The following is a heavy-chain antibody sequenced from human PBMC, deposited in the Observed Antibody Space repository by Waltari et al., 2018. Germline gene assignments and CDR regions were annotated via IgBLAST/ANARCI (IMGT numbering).Heavy chain of an antibody. CDR1: GFTVRTNF. D-gene: IGHD6-19*01. Sequence: EVQLVVSGGNLIQPGGSLRLSCAASGFTVRTNFISWVRQAPGKGLEWVSISYRGGNTYYAGAVKGRFTISRDNYKNMVYLEMNSLRAEDTAVYYCAKQSPSYTRGWYPLESWGPGTLVTVSP. CDR2: SYRGGNT. V-gene: IGHV3-53*01. CDR3: AKQSPSYTRGWYPLES. J-gene: IGHJ4*02.